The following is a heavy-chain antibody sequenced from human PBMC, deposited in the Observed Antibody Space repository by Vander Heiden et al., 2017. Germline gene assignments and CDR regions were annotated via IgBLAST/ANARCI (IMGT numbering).Heavy chain of an antibody. CDR1: GYTFTNYN. CDR3: ARGGYSSREGGG. J-gene: IGHJ4*02. Sequence: SGAEVKKPGASVRLSCKASGYTFTNYNIHWVRQAPGPGPEWIGMINPGGGSTTYAQRFQGRVTMTGDTSTNTVYMDLSSLKSEGTAVYYCARGGYSSREGGGWGQGTLVTVSS. V-gene: IGHV1-46*01. D-gene: IGHD4-4*01. CDR2: INPGGGST.